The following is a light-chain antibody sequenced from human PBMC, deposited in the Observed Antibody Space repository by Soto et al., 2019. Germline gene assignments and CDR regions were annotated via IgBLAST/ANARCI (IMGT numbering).Light chain of an antibody. CDR2: GVS. CDR3: QQYGSSPRT. V-gene: IGKV3-20*01. CDR1: QSVSSTY. J-gene: IGKJ1*01. Sequence: EIVLTQSPGTLSLSPGERATLSCRASQSVSSTYLAWYQQKLGQAPRLLIYGVSSRATGIPDRFSGSGSGTDFTLTISRLEPEDFAVYYCQQYGSSPRTFGQGTKVDIK.